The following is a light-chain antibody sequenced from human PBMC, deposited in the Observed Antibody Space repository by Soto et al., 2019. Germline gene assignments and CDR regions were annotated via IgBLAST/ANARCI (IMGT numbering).Light chain of an antibody. J-gene: IGKJ1*01. CDR1: QGISNY. CDR3: QKYNSAQWT. CDR2: AAS. Sequence: DIQMTQSPSSLSASVGDRVTITCRASQGISNYLAWYQQKPGKVPKLLIYAASTLQSGVPSRFSGSGSGTDFTLTISSLQPEDVATCYFQKYNSAQWTFGQGTKVEIK. V-gene: IGKV1-27*01.